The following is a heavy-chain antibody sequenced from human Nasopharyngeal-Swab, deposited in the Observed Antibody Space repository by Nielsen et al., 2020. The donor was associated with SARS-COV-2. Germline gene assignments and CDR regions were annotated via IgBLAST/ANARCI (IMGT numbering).Heavy chain of an antibody. J-gene: IGHJ6*02. CDR1: GFTFGSYD. CDR2: IGTAGDT. CDR3: ARGVSTYDSSGYPRSYYYYGMDV. Sequence: GESLKISCAASGFTFGSYDMHWVRQATGKGLEWVSAIGTAGDTYYPGSVKGRFTISRENAKNSLYLQMNSLRAGDTAVYYCARGVSTYDSSGYPRSYYYYGMDVWGQGTTVTVSS. D-gene: IGHD3-22*01. V-gene: IGHV3-13*04.